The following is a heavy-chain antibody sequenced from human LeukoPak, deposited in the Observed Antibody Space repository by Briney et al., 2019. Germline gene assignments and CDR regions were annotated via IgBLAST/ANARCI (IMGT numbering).Heavy chain of an antibody. CDR2: IYYSGST. D-gene: IGHD1-26*01. Sequence: PSETLSLTCAVYGGSFSSYYWSWIRQPPGKGLEWIGYIYYSGSTNYNPSLKSRVTISVDTSKNQFSLKLSSVTAADTAVYYCARSAIVGATRVFDYWGQGTLVTVSS. CDR1: GGSFSSYY. CDR3: ARSAIVGATRVFDY. J-gene: IGHJ4*02. V-gene: IGHV4-59*01.